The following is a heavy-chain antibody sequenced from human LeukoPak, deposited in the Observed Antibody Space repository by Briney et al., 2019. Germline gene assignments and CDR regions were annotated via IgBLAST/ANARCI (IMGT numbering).Heavy chain of an antibody. V-gene: IGHV4-34*01. CDR2: IYYSGST. Sequence: SETLSLTCAVYGGSFSGYYWSWIRQPPGKGLEWIGSIYYSGSTYYNPSLKSRVTISVDTSKNQFSLKLSSVTAADTAVYYCARTSPHGHYDFWSGYYTRGYFDYWGQGTLVTVSS. CDR1: GGSFSGYY. CDR3: ARTSPHGHYDFWSGYYTRGYFDY. D-gene: IGHD3-3*01. J-gene: IGHJ4*02.